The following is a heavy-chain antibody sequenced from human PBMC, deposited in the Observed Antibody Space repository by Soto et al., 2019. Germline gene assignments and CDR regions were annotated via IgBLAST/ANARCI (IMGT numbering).Heavy chain of an antibody. Sequence: EVQLVESGGGLVQPGGSLRLSCAASGFTFSNYEMNWVRQATGKGLEWISYISTSATTIYYTDSVKGRFTISRDNAKNSLYLQMSRLRAEDTAVYYCARGLGGGAAACSRKRYNWFDHWGQGTLVTVSS. CDR2: ISTSATTI. V-gene: IGHV3-48*03. D-gene: IGHD6-13*01. CDR3: ARGLGGGAAACSRKRYNWFDH. J-gene: IGHJ5*02. CDR1: GFTFSNYE.